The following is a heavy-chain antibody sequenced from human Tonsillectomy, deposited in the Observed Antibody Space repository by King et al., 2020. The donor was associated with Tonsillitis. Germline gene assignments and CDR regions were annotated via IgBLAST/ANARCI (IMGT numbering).Heavy chain of an antibody. D-gene: IGHD6-13*01. CDR3: ASDRQADSSSWPSYFDY. CDR1: GFTFSAYY. Sequence: VQLVESGGGLVKPGGSLRLSCAASGFTFSAYYMTWIRQAPGKGLEWVSYISSGGNTIYYADSVKGRFTISRDNAKNSLFLQMNSLRAEDTAVYFCASDRQADSSSWPSYFDYWGQGTLVTVSS. V-gene: IGHV3-11*01. CDR2: ISSGGNTI. J-gene: IGHJ4*02.